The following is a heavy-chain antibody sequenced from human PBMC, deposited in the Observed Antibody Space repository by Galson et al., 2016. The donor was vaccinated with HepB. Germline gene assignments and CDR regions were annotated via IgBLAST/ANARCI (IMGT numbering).Heavy chain of an antibody. J-gene: IGHJ4*02. CDR2: VRSKANNYAT. D-gene: IGHD6-13*01. CDR3: TRLGIAAAGTDY. V-gene: IGHV3-73*01. CDR1: GFTFSGAS. Sequence: SLRLSCAASGFTFSGASMDWVRRASGKGLEWVGRVRSKANNYATVYAASVRGRFTITRDDSKNTAYLQMNSLRNEDTDVYYCTRLGIAAAGTDYWGQGALVTVSS.